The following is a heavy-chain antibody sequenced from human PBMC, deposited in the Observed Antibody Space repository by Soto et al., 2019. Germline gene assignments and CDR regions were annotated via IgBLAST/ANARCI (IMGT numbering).Heavy chain of an antibody. J-gene: IGHJ3*02. CDR1: GFTFSSYA. CDR3: ARLRYFDWSLDAFDI. V-gene: IGHV3-23*01. CDR2: ISGSGGST. D-gene: IGHD3-9*01. Sequence: SLRLSCAASGFTFSSYAMSWVRQAPGKGLEWVSAISGSGGSTYYADSVKGRFTISRDNSKNTLYLQMNSLRAEDTAVYYCARLRYFDWSLDAFDIWGQGTMVTVSS.